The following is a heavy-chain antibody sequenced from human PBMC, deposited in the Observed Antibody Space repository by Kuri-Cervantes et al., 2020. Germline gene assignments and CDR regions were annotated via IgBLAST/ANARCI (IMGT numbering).Heavy chain of an antibody. Sequence: GESLKISCAASGSTFSSYSMNWVRQAPGKGLEWVSSISSSSSYIYYADSVKGRFTISRDNAKNSLYLQMNSLRAEDTAVYYCARDHSSGYTHDYWGQGTLVTVSS. CDR1: GSTFSSYS. V-gene: IGHV3-21*01. CDR2: ISSSSSYI. CDR3: ARDHSSGYTHDY. J-gene: IGHJ4*02. D-gene: IGHD3-22*01.